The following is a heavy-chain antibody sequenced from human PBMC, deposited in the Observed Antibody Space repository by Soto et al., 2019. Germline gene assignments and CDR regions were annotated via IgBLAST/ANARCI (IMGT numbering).Heavy chain of an antibody. V-gene: IGHV4-31*03. CDR2: IYYSGST. CDR3: ARVPPTYYYDSSGYPDY. D-gene: IGHD3-22*01. Sequence: SETLSLTCTVSGGSISSGGYYWSWIRQHPGKGLEWIGYIYYSGSTYYNPSLKSRVTISVDTSKNQFSLKLSSVTAADTAVYYCARVPPTYYYDSSGYPDYWGQGTLVTVSS. J-gene: IGHJ4*02. CDR1: GGSISSGGYY.